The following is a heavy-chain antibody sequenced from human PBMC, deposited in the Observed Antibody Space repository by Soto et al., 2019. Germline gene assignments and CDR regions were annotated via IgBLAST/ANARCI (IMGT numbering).Heavy chain of an antibody. Sequence: ASVKVSCKASGYTFTGYYMHWVRQAPGQGLEWMGWINPNSGGTNYAQKFQGRVTMTRDTSISTAYMELSRLRSDDTAVYYCASPYYDFWSGYKYYYHYVMDFWGQGSTVIVSS. CDR2: INPNSGGT. V-gene: IGHV1-2*02. CDR3: ASPYYDFWSGYKYYYHYVMDF. J-gene: IGHJ6*02. CDR1: GYTFTGYY. D-gene: IGHD3-3*01.